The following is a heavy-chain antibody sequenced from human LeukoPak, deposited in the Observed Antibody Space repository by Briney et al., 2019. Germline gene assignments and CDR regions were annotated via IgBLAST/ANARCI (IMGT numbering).Heavy chain of an antibody. V-gene: IGHV3-11*01. Sequence: GGSLRLSCVASGFNFSDYYMNWIRQSPGKGLEWISYMSSRSGIIYYADSVKGRFTISRDNARNSLYLQMNSLRAEDTALYYCAKGGVAVASIDYWGQGTLVTVSS. CDR2: MSSRSGII. CDR3: AKGGVAVASIDY. J-gene: IGHJ4*02. CDR1: GFNFSDYY. D-gene: IGHD6-19*01.